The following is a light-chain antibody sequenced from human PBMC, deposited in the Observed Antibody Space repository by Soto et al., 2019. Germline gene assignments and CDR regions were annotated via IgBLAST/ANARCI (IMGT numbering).Light chain of an antibody. CDR2: AAS. Sequence: DVQMTQAPSSLSASVGDRVTITCLASQGISYYLAWYQQKPGKVPKLLIYAASILQSGVPSRFSGSGSGTDFTLTISSLQPEDVATYYCQKYNSAPRTFGGGTKVEIK. CDR1: QGISYY. J-gene: IGKJ4*01. CDR3: QKYNSAPRT. V-gene: IGKV1-27*01.